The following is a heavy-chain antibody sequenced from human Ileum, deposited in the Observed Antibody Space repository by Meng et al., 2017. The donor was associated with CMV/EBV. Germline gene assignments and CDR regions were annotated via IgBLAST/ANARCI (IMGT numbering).Heavy chain of an antibody. V-gene: IGHV1-18*01. Sequence: YTFTSYGIKWVRQAPGQGLEWMGWITAYNGNTNYALKLQGRVTMTTDTSTSTAYMELRSLRSDDTAVYYCETLFNADCSGGSCYSGYWGQGTLVTVSS. CDR3: ETLFNADCSGGSCYSGY. J-gene: IGHJ4*02. D-gene: IGHD2-15*01. CDR2: ITAYNGNT. CDR1: YTFTSYG.